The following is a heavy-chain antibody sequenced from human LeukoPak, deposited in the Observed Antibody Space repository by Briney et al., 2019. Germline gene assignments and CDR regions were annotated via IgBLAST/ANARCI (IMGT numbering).Heavy chain of an antibody. Sequence: GGSLRLSCAASGFTFSGYWMHWVRQAPGKGLEWVGRIKSKSDGGTTDYAAPVKGRFTISRDDSKNTLYLQMNSLETEDTAVYYCTTHSRLAATGTFGYWGQGTLVTVSS. CDR3: TTHSRLAATGTFGY. CDR1: GFTFSGYW. D-gene: IGHD1-1*01. J-gene: IGHJ4*02. CDR2: IKSKSDGGTT. V-gene: IGHV3-15*01.